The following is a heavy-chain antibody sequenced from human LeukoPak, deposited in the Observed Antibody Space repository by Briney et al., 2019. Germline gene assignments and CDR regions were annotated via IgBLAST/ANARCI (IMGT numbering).Heavy chain of an antibody. Sequence: SETLSLTCTVSGGSISSYYWSWTRQPPGKGLEWIGYIYYSGSTNYNPSLKSRVTISVDTSKNQFSLKLSSVTAADTAVYYCARERAVAGVFDYWGQGTLVTVSA. CDR2: IYYSGST. D-gene: IGHD6-19*01. CDR3: ARERAVAGVFDY. V-gene: IGHV4-59*01. J-gene: IGHJ4*02. CDR1: GGSISSYY.